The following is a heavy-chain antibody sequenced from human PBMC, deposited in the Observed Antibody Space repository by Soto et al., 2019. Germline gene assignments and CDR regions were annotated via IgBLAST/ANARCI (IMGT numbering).Heavy chain of an antibody. V-gene: IGHV3-33*08. CDR1: GFTLRLHA. D-gene: IGHD6-13*01. CDR3: ARDGQQLTPYALDV. J-gene: IGHJ6*02. Sequence: QVQLVDSGGGVIQPGRSLRLSCAASGFTLRLHAMHWVRQAPGKGLEWVAQIWYDGSNKYYTDSVKGRFTVSRDDFKNTVFLQMDSLRAEDTAVYYCARDGQQLTPYALDVWGQGTTVIVSS. CDR2: IWYDGSNK.